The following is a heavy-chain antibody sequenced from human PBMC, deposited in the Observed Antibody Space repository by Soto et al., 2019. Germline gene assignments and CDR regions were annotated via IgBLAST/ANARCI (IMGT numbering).Heavy chain of an antibody. CDR1: GGSISSSNW. D-gene: IGHD6-13*01. J-gene: IGHJ5*02. CDR2: IYHSGST. Sequence: PSETLSLTCAVSGGSISSSNWWSWVRQPPGKGLEWIGEIYHSGSTNYNPSLKSRVTISVDKSMNQFSLKLSSVTAADTAVYYCARERDTAAAGHNWFDPWGQGTLVTVSS. V-gene: IGHV4-4*02. CDR3: ARERDTAAAGHNWFDP.